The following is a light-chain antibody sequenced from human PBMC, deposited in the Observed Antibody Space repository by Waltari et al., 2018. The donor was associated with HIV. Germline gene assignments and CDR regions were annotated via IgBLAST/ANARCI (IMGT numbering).Light chain of an antibody. V-gene: IGKV3-20*01. CDR3: QQYGSSPPIT. Sequence: EIVLTQSPGTLSLSPGERATLSCRASQSVSSSYLAWYQQKPGQAPRLLIYGASSRATGIPDRWSGSGSGTDFTLTISRREPEDYAVYYCQQYGSSPPITFGQGTRVEIK. CDR1: QSVSSSY. J-gene: IGKJ5*01. CDR2: GAS.